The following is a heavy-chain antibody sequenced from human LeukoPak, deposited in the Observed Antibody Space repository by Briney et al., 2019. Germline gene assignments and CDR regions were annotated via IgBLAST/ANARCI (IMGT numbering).Heavy chain of an antibody. CDR1: GFTFSSYW. CDR3: AKDRDPMAVAGTFDY. CDR2: IKQDGSEK. D-gene: IGHD6-19*01. J-gene: IGHJ4*02. V-gene: IGHV3-7*01. Sequence: SGGSLRLSCAASGFTFSSYWMSWVRQAPGKGLEWVANIKQDGSEKYYVDSVKGRFTISRDNAKNSLYLQMNSLRAEDTAVYYCAKDRDPMAVAGTFDYWGQGTLVTVSS.